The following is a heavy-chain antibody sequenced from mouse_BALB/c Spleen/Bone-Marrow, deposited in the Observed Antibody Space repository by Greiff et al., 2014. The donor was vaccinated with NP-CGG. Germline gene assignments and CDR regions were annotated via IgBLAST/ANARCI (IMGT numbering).Heavy chain of an antibody. Sequence: QVQLQQSGAELAKPGASVKMSCKASGYSFNTYWMHWVNQRPGQGLEWIGYINPFTGYTAFNRKFKDKATLTADKSSSTAYMQLSSLTSEDSTVYYCARGLLEKYFDVWGAGTTVTVSS. D-gene: IGHD1-1*01. CDR1: GYSFNTYW. CDR2: INPFTGYT. J-gene: IGHJ1*01. CDR3: ARGLLEKYFDV. V-gene: IGHV1-7*01.